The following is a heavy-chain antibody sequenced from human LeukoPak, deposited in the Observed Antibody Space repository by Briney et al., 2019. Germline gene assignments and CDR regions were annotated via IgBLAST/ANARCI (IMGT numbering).Heavy chain of an antibody. CDR1: GFTFSIYS. J-gene: IGHJ4*02. V-gene: IGHV3-21*01. CDR2: ISSSSSYI. D-gene: IGHD2-15*01. Sequence: GGSLRLSCAASGFTFSIYSMNWVRQAPGKGLEWVSSISSSSSYIYYADSVKGRFTISRDNAKNSLYLQMNSLRAEDTAVYYCASHRTYCSGGSCYSSQLYWGQGTLVTVSS. CDR3: ASHRTYCSGGSCYSSQLY.